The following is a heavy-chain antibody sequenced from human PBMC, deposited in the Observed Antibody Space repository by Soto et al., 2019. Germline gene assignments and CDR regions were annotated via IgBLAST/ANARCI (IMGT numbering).Heavy chain of an antibody. Sequence: QVQLVQSGAEVKKPGSSVKVSCKASGGTFSSYSINWVRQAPGQGLEWMGEIIPNFGTENYAQKFQGRVTITADESTSTAYMELSSLRSEDTAVYYCARDGGRHSGGIDYWGQGTLVTVSS. CDR3: ARDGGRHSGGIDY. D-gene: IGHD1-26*01. CDR2: IIPNFGTE. J-gene: IGHJ4*02. V-gene: IGHV1-69*01. CDR1: GGTFSSYS.